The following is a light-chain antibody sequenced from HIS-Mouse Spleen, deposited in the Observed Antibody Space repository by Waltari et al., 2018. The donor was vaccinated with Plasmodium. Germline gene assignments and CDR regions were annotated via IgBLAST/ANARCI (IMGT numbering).Light chain of an antibody. J-gene: IGKJ4*01. V-gene: IGKV4-1*01. CDR3: QQYYSTPLT. CDR2: WAS. CDR1: QSVLYSSNNKNY. Sequence: DIVMTQSPDSLAVSLGERATINCKSSQSVLYSSNNKNYLAWYQQKPGQPPKQLIYWASTRESGVPDRFSGSGSGTDFTLTISSLQAEDVAVYYCQQYYSTPLTFGGGTK.